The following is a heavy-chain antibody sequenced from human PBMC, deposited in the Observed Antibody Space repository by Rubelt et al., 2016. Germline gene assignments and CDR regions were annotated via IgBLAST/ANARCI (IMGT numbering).Heavy chain of an antibody. CDR1: GGSFSGYY. CDR3: ARGTGTTLFGVPTDPYHFDY. Sequence: QVQLQQWGAGLLKPSETLSLTCAVYGGSFSGYYWSWIRQPPGKGLEWIGEINHSGSTIYNPSLKSPVTISVATSKNHLSLRLSAVTAAETAVYYVARGTGTTLFGVPTDPYHFDYWGQGTLVTVSS. D-gene: IGHD3-3*01. V-gene: IGHV4-34*01. CDR2: INHSGST. J-gene: IGHJ4*02.